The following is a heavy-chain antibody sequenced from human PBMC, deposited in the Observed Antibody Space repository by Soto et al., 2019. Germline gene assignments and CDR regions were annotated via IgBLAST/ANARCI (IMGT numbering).Heavy chain of an antibody. CDR2: IYTSGST. V-gene: IGHV4-4*07. CDR3: VREDDTTGSYSWFDP. J-gene: IGHJ5*02. D-gene: IGHD3-22*01. CDR1: GTSVSNYY. Sequence: QVQLQESGPGLVKPSETLSLTCSVSGTSVSNYYWSWIRQPAGKGLEHIGRIYTSGSTSYNPSLKSRVTMSMDTSQTQIYLNLTSVTAADTAVYYCVREDDTTGSYSWFDPWGPGTLVTVSS.